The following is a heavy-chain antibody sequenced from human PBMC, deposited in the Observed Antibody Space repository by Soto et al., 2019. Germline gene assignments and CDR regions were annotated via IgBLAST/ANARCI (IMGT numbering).Heavy chain of an antibody. CDR1: GFTFSSYA. V-gene: IGHV3-23*01. J-gene: IGHJ5*02. CDR2: ISGSGGST. D-gene: IGHD2-15*01. CDR3: VKGGGGGLFDP. Sequence: GGSLRLSCAASGFTFSSYAMSWVRQAPGKGLEWVSAISGSGGSTYYADSVKGRFTISRDNAKRSLYLQMMSLTAEDTAIYYCVKGGGGGLFDPWGQGTMVTVSS.